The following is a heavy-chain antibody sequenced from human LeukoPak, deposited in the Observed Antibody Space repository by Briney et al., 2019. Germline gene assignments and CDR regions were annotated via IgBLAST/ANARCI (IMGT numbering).Heavy chain of an antibody. CDR1: GGSIGSSSYY. CDR3: ARDLGWIDY. J-gene: IGHJ4*02. V-gene: IGHV4-39*07. CDR2: IYYSGST. Sequence: SETLSLTCTVSGGSIGSSSYYWGWIRQPPGKGLEWIGSIYYSGSTYYNPSLKSRVTISVDTSKNQFSLKLSSVTAADTAVYYCARDLGWIDYWGQGTLVTVSS. D-gene: IGHD2-15*01.